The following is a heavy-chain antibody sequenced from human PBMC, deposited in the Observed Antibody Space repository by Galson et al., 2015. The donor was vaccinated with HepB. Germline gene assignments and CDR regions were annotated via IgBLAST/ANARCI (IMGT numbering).Heavy chain of an antibody. CDR3: AREGGSHDAFDI. D-gene: IGHD1-26*01. Sequence: SLRLSCAASGFTFSSYGMHWVRQAPGKGLEWVAVIWYDGSQKYYGDSVKGRFTISRDKSKNTLFLQMNSLGAEDTAVYYWAREGGSHDAFDIWGQGTMVTVSS. CDR1: GFTFSSYG. CDR2: IWYDGSQK. V-gene: IGHV3-33*01. J-gene: IGHJ3*02.